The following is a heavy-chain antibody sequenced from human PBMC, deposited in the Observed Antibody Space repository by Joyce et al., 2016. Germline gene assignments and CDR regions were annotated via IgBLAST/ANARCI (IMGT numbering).Heavy chain of an antibody. D-gene: IGHD2-2*01. V-gene: IGHV3-23*01. CDR2: ISESGGRT. J-gene: IGHJ4*02. CDR1: GFTFSNYP. CDR3: AKEGRNADAEGFDY. Sequence: EVQLLESGGGLVQRGGSLRLSCAASGFTFSNYPMSWVRQAPGKGLGWVSGISESGGRTYLADSGKGLFSVSRDNADNTLYLQMDNLRAEDTAIYYCAKEGRNADAEGFDYWGQGTLVTVSS.